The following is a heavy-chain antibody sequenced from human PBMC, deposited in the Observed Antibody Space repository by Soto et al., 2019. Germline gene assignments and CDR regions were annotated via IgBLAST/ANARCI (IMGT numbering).Heavy chain of an antibody. CDR1: GYTFTSYG. Sequence: ASVKVSCKASGYTFTSYGISWVRQAPGQGLEWMGWISAYNGNTNYAQKLQGRVTMTTDTSTSTAYMELRSLRSDDTAVYYCSRVFLLSGSLIFDYRGQGTLVTVSS. J-gene: IGHJ4*02. CDR2: ISAYNGNT. CDR3: SRVFLLSGSLIFDY. V-gene: IGHV1-18*01. D-gene: IGHD3-10*01.